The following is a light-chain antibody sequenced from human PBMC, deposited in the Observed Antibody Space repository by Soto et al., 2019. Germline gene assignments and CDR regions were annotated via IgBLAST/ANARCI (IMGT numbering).Light chain of an antibody. CDR1: QSVNSY. CDR2: GTS. J-gene: IGKJ4*01. Sequence: EIVLTQSPATLSLSPGERATLSCRASQSVNSYLAWYQQKPGQAPRLLIYGTSNRATGVPARFSGSGSGTDFTLTISSLEPEDFAVYYCQQRSAFGGGTKVEIK. CDR3: QQRSA. V-gene: IGKV3-11*01.